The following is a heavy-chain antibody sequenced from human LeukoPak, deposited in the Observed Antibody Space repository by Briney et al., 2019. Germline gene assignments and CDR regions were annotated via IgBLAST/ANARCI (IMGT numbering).Heavy chain of an antibody. J-gene: IGHJ4*02. CDR3: ARATPVLLYGY. V-gene: IGHV3-30*04. CDR2: ISYDGSNK. Sequence: PGGSLRLSCAASGFTFSSYAMHWVRQAPGKGLEWVAVISYDGSNKYYADSVKGRFTISRDNSKNTLYLQMNSLRAEDTAVYYCARATPVLLYGYWGQGTLVTVSS. D-gene: IGHD2-21*01. CDR1: GFTFSSYA.